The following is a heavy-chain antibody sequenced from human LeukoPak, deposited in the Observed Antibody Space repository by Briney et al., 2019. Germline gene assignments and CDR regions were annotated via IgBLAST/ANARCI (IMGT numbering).Heavy chain of an antibody. CDR3: ITGSYSPNFDY. CDR1: GFNFGDYA. D-gene: IGHD3-10*01. CDR2: IRSKAYGGTA. J-gene: IGHJ4*02. Sequence: PGGSLRLSCTASGFNFGDYAMSWVRQAPGKGLEWVGSIRSKAYGGTAEYAASVKGRLTISRDDSKSIAYLQMNSLKTEDTAVYYCITGSYSPNFDYWGQGTLVTVSS. V-gene: IGHV3-49*04.